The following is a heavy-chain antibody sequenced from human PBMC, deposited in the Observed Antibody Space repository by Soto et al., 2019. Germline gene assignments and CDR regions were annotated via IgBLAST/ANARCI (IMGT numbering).Heavy chain of an antibody. CDR2: VTPYKADT. Sequence: ASVKVSCKASGYTLTNYGVTWVRQAPGQGLEWLGRVTPYKADTNSAQNLQGRVTMATDTSTNTAYLELRSLRSDDTAVYFCATDGPSNSGNLYAFDIWGQGTMVTVS. CDR3: ATDGPSNSGNLYAFDI. V-gene: IGHV1-18*04. CDR1: GYTLTNYG. D-gene: IGHD5-12*01. J-gene: IGHJ3*02.